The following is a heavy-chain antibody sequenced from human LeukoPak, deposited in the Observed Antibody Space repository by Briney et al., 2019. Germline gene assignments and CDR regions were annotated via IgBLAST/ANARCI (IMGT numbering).Heavy chain of an antibody. D-gene: IGHD4-23*01. CDR3: ARTTVVSRYFDY. CDR1: GFTFDDFS. CDR2: IYSGGST. J-gene: IGHJ4*02. V-gene: IGHV3-53*01. Sequence: PGRSLRLSCTTSGFTFDDFSMSWVRQAPGKGLEWVSVIYSGGSTYYADSVKGRFTISRDNSKNTLYLQMNSLRAEDTAVYYCARTTVVSRYFDYWGQGTLVTVSS.